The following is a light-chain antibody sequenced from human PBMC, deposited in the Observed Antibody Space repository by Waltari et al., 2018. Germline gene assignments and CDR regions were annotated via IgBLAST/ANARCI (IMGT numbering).Light chain of an antibody. CDR3: QAWDSSAAV. J-gene: IGLJ3*02. CDR2: QDT. V-gene: IGLV3-1*01. Sequence: SSELTQPPSLSVSPGQTASITCSGDHLGDTYVSWYQQKPGQSPVLVIYQDTKRSSGIPERFSGSNSGNTATLTISVTQAMDEADYYCQAWDSSAAVFGGGTKLTVL. CDR1: HLGDTY.